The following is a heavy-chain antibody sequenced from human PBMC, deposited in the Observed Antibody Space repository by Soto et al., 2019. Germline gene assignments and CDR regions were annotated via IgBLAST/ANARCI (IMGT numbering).Heavy chain of an antibody. CDR1: GGTFSSYA. V-gene: IGHV1-69*06. D-gene: IGHD2-8*01. Sequence: AASVKVSCKASGGTFSSYAISWVRQAPGQGLEWMGGIIPIFGTANYAQKFQGRVTITADKSTSTAYMELSSLRSEDTAVYYCASRTNKNDAFDIWGQGTMVTVSS. J-gene: IGHJ3*02. CDR2: IIPIFGTA. CDR3: ASRTNKNDAFDI.